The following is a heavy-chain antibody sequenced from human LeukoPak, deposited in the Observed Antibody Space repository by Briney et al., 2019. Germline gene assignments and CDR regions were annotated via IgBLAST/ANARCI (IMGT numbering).Heavy chain of an antibody. CDR1: GGSFSGYY. CDR3: VRILMGYTYGSPDANYYYGMDV. J-gene: IGHJ6*02. V-gene: IGHV4-59*01. Sequence: SETLSLTCAVYGGSFSGYYWNWIRQPPGKGLEWIGYISHSGITKYNASLKSRVTISVDTSKKQFSLKMNSVTAADTAVYYCVRILMGYTYGSPDANYYYGMDVWGQGTTVSVSS. CDR2: ISHSGIT. D-gene: IGHD5-18*01.